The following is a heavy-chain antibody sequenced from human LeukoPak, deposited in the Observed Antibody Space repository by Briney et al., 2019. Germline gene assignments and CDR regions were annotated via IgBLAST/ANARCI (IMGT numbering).Heavy chain of an antibody. CDR3: ARSVKITVVIPAGIRGPVNDL. J-gene: IGHJ3*01. D-gene: IGHD2-2*02. V-gene: IGHV3-9*01. CDR2: ISWNSGSI. Sequence: GRSLRLSCAAFGFTFDDYAMHWVRQAPGKGLEWASGISWNSGSIGYTDSVKGRFTISRDNAKNSLYLQMNSLRAEDTAVYYCARSVKITVVIPAGIRGPVNDLWGQGTMVSVSS. CDR1: GFTFDDYA.